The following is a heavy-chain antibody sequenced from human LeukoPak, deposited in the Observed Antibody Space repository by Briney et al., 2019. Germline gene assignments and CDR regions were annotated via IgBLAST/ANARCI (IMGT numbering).Heavy chain of an antibody. CDR3: AKASSGYDFWSGYYIPHFDY. Sequence: GGSLRLSCTASGFTFSNYAISWVRQAPGKGLEWVSGISGSGSSTYYADSVKGRFTISRDNSKNTLYLQMNSLRAEDTAVYYCAKASSGYDFWSGYYIPHFDYWGQGTLVTVSS. CDR2: ISGSGSST. V-gene: IGHV3-23*01. D-gene: IGHD3-3*01. CDR1: GFTFSNYA. J-gene: IGHJ4*02.